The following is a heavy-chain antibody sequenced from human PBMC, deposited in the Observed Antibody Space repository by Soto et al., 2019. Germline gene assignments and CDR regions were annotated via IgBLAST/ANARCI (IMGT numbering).Heavy chain of an antibody. CDR3: ARYWRVDTDLGGYYYYDMDV. V-gene: IGHV4-61*01. D-gene: IGHD5-18*01. Sequence: SETLSLTCTVSGDSVTSGRSYWSWIRQPPGKGLEWIGNVYHTGTSNYNPSLKSRVTISVDMSKNQFTLKLSSATAADTAVYFCARYWRVDTDLGGYYYYDMDVWGQGTTVT. J-gene: IGHJ6*02. CDR1: GDSVTSGRSY. CDR2: VYHTGTS.